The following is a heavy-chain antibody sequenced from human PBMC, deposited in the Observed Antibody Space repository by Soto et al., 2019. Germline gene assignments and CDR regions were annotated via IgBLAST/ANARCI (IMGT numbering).Heavy chain of an antibody. CDR1: GFTVSSNY. CDR2: IYSGGST. J-gene: IGHJ6*02. D-gene: IGHD4-17*01. Sequence: LRLSCAASGFTVSSNYMSWVRQAPGKGLEWVSVIYSGGSTYYADSVKGRLTISRDTSKNTLYLQMNSLRAEDTAVYYCARDLVSTVTKYYYYYGMDVWGQGTTVTVS. CDR3: ARDLVSTVTKYYYYYGMDV. V-gene: IGHV3-53*01.